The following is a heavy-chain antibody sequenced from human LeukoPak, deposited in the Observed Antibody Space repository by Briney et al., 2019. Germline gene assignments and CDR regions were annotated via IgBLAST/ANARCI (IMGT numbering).Heavy chain of an antibody. CDR3: ARVGVVVPAPLVLYKQQLAAGWFDP. V-gene: IGHV4-30-2*01. D-gene: IGHD2-2*01. CDR1: GGSISSGGYS. J-gene: IGHJ5*02. Sequence: SETLSLTCAVSGGSISSGGYSWSWIRQPPGKGLEWIGYIYHSGSTYYNPSLKSRVTISVDRSKNQFYLKLSSVTAADTAVYYCARVGVVVPAPLVLYKQQLAAGWFDPWGQGTLVTVSS. CDR2: IYHSGST.